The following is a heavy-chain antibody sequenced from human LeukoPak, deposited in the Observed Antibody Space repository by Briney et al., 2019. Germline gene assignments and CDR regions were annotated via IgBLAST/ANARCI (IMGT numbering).Heavy chain of an antibody. D-gene: IGHD4-17*01. Sequence: SETLSLTCTVSGGSISSYYWSWIRQPPGKGLEWIGYIYYSGSTNYNPSLKSRVTISVDTSKNQFSLKLSSVTAADTAVYYCARIHGDYNDPRGQGTLVTVSS. CDR3: ARIHGDYNDP. J-gene: IGHJ5*02. CDR2: IYYSGST. V-gene: IGHV4-59*01. CDR1: GGSISSYY.